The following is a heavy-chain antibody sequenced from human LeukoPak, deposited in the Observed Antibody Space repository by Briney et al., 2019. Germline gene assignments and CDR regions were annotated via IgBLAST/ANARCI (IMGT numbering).Heavy chain of an antibody. D-gene: IGHD3-10*01. V-gene: IGHV1-69*05. Sequence: SVKVSCKASGGTFSSYAISWVRQAPRQGLEWMGRIIPIFGTANYAQKFQGRVTITTDESTSTAYMELSSLRSEDTAVYYCASRSGFTSVFPFDYWGQGTLVTVSS. CDR2: IIPIFGTA. J-gene: IGHJ4*02. CDR1: GGTFSSYA. CDR3: ASRSGFTSVFPFDY.